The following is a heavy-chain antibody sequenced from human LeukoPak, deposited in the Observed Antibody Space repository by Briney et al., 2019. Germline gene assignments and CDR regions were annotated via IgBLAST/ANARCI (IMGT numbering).Heavy chain of an antibody. CDR3: ARRGYSYGHYFDY. CDR2: IYYSGST. V-gene: IGHV4-59*01. CDR1: GGSISSYY. J-gene: IGHJ4*02. Sequence: SETLSLTCTVSGGSISSYYWSWIRQPAGKGLEWIGYIYYSGSTNYNPSLKSRVTISVDTSKNQFSLKLSSVTAADTAVYYCARRGYSYGHYFDYWGQGTLVTVSS. D-gene: IGHD5-18*01.